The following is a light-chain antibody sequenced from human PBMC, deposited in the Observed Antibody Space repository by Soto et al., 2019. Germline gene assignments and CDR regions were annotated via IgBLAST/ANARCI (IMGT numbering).Light chain of an antibody. J-gene: IGKJ1*01. CDR1: QTISSW. CDR2: KAS. CDR3: QHYNSYSEA. V-gene: IGKV1-5*03. Sequence: DIQMTQSPSTLSGSVGDRGTITCRASQTISSWLAWYQQKPGKAPKLLIYKASTLKSGVPSRFSGSGSGTEFTLTISSLQPDDFATYYCQHYNSYSEAFGQGTKWIS.